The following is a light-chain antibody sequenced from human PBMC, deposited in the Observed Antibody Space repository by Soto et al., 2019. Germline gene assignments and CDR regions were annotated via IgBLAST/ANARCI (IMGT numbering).Light chain of an antibody. CDR3: AAWDDSLNGWV. CDR2: SNN. CDR1: SSHIGSNT. Sequence: QSVLTQPPSASGTPGQRVTISCSGSSSHIGSNTVNWYQQLPGTAPKLLIYSNNQRPSGVPDRFSGSKSGTSASLAISGLQSEDYADYYCAAWDDSLNGWVFGGGTKLTVL. J-gene: IGLJ3*02. V-gene: IGLV1-44*01.